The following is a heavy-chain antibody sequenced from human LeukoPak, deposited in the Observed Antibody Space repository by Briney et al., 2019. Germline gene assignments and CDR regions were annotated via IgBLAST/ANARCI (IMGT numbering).Heavy chain of an antibody. D-gene: IGHD4-17*01. V-gene: IGHV1-2*02. CDR2: INPNSGGT. J-gene: IGHJ4*02. Sequence: ASVKVSCKASGYTFTGYYMHWVRQAPGQRLECMGWINPNSGGTNYAQKFQGRVTMTRDTSISTAYMELSRLRSDDTAVYYCARDTGDPNSFTVIPALAYWGQGTLVTVSS. CDR1: GYTFTGYY. CDR3: ARDTGDPNSFTVIPALAY.